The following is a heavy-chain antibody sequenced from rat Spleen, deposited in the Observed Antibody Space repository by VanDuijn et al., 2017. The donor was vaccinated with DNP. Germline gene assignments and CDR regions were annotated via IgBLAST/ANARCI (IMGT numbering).Heavy chain of an antibody. J-gene: IGHJ2*01. D-gene: IGHD1-10*01. Sequence: EVQLVESGGGLVQPGLSLKLSCCSSGFSFGNYSLAWLPQAPQTGLDCFASLMHSDGTTHYSDSVRGRFTISRDNTQNSLHLQMNSLKSEDTATYFCAREQHCHFDYWGQGVAVTVSS. CDR2: LMHSDGTT. CDR1: GFSFGNYS. V-gene: IGHV5-25*01. CDR3: AREQHCHFDY.